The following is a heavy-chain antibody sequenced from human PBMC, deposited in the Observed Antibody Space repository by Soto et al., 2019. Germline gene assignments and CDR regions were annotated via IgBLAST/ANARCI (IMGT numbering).Heavy chain of an antibody. CDR3: TRSAISPYGGLIGPFDY. V-gene: IGHV1-3*05. D-gene: IGHD3-16*02. CDR2: INPANGNT. Sequence: QVQLAQSGAEERKPGASVKVSCEATGYTFTAYAMDWVRQAPGQRLEWMAWINPANGNTKYSQKFQGRLTITSDTSANTVYMELNSLTSEDTAMYYCTRSAISPYGGLIGPFDYWGQGNLVTVSS. CDR1: GYTFTAYA. J-gene: IGHJ4*02.